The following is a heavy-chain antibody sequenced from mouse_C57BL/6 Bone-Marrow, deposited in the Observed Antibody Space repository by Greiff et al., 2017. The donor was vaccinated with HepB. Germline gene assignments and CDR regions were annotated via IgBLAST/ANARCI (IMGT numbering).Heavy chain of an antibody. CDR2: IYPGGGYT. V-gene: IGHV1-63*01. D-gene: IGHD2-3*01. Sequence: QVQLQQSGAELVRPGTSVKMSCKASGYTFTNYWIGWAKQRPGHGLEWIGDIYPGGGYTNYNEKFKGKATLTADKSSSTAYMQFSSLTSEDSAIYYCARSGWLLRYAMDYWGQGTSVTVSS. CDR1: GYTFTNYW. CDR3: ARSGWLLRYAMDY. J-gene: IGHJ4*01.